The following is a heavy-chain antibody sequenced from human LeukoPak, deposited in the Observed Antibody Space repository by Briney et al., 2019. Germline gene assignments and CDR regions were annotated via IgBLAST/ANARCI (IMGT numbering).Heavy chain of an antibody. CDR1: GFTFSSYS. J-gene: IGHJ4*02. V-gene: IGHV3-48*01. Sequence: AGGSLRLSRAASGFTFSSYSMNWVRQAPGKGLEWVSYISRSSSTIYYADSVKGRFTTSRDNAKNSLYLQMNSLRAEDTAVYYCARQGVDYYDTSGYWVFDYWGQGALVTVSS. D-gene: IGHD3-22*01. CDR3: ARQGVDYYDTSGYWVFDY. CDR2: ISRSSSTI.